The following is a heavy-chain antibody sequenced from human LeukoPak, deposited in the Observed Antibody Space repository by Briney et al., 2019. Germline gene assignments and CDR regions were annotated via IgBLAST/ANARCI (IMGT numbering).Heavy chain of an antibody. V-gene: IGHV3-48*03. CDR1: AFTFSDYE. J-gene: IGHJ4*02. Sequence: GGSLRLSCAASAFTFSDYEMNWVRQAPGKGLEWVSYISSSGSTIYYADSVKRRFTISRDNAKNSLYLQMNSLRAEDTAVYYCARSPGYGDYGHHDYWGQGTLVTVSS. D-gene: IGHD4-17*01. CDR3: ARSPGYGDYGHHDY. CDR2: ISSSGSTI.